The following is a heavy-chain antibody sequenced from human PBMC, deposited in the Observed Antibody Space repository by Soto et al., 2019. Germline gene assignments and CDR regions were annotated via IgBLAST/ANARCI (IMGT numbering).Heavy chain of an antibody. Sequence: SVKVSCKASGYTFTGYYMHWVRQAPGQGLEWMGWINPNSGGTNYAQKFQGWVTMTRDTSISTAYMELSRLRSDDTAVYYCARDQGITGTTYDYYYGMDVWGQGTTVTVSS. CDR1: GYTFTGYY. V-gene: IGHV1-2*04. D-gene: IGHD1-20*01. J-gene: IGHJ6*02. CDR3: ARDQGITGTTYDYYYGMDV. CDR2: INPNSGGT.